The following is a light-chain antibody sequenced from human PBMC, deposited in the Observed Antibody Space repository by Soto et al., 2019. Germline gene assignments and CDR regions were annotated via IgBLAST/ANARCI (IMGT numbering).Light chain of an antibody. Sequence: DIQMPQSPSTLSASVGDRVTITCRASQSVSIWLAWYQQKPGKAPRLLIYDAASLKTGVPSRFSGSGSGTEFTLTISSLQPDDFATYYCQQYNSYSGFGPGTKVDIK. J-gene: IGKJ3*01. CDR3: QQYNSYSG. CDR2: DAA. CDR1: QSVSIW. V-gene: IGKV1-5*01.